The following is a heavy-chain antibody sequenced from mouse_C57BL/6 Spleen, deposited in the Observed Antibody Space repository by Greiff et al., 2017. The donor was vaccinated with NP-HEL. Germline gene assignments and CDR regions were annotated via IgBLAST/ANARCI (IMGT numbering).Heavy chain of an antibody. V-gene: IGHV1-54*01. CDR2: INPGSGGT. D-gene: IGHD2-5*01. CDR3: AAGGDYSNARDDAMDY. CDR1: GYAFTNYL. Sequence: QVQLQQSGAELVRPGTSVKVSCKASGYAFTNYLIEWVKQRPGQGLEWIGVINPGSGGTNYNEKFKGKATLTADQSSSTAYMQLSSLTSEDSAVYFWAAGGDYSNARDDAMDYWGQGTSVTVSS. J-gene: IGHJ4*01.